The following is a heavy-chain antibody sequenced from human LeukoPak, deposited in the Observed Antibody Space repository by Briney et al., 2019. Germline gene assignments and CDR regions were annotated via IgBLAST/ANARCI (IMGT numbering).Heavy chain of an antibody. V-gene: IGHV3-21*01. Sequence: GGSLSLSCAASGFTFSSYSMNWVRQAPGKGLEWVQSISSSSSYIYYADSVKGRFTISRDNAKNSLYLQMNSLRAEDTAVYYCARPNSPDIVVVPAADNWFDPWGQGTLVTVSS. J-gene: IGHJ5*02. CDR2: ISSSSSYI. CDR3: ARPNSPDIVVVPAADNWFDP. CDR1: GFTFSSYS. D-gene: IGHD2-2*01.